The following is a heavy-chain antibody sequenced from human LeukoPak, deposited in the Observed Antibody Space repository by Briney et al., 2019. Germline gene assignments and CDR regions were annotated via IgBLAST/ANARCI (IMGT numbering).Heavy chain of an antibody. CDR1: GYTFTVYY. V-gene: IGHV1-2*02. Sequence: ASVKVSCKASGYTFTVYYMHWVRQAPGQGLEWMGWINPNSGGTNYAQKFQGRVTMTRDTSISTAYMELSRLRSDDTAVYYCARDPNYYDSSGPPDYWGQGTLVTVSS. CDR3: ARDPNYYDSSGPPDY. D-gene: IGHD3-22*01. J-gene: IGHJ4*02. CDR2: INPNSGGT.